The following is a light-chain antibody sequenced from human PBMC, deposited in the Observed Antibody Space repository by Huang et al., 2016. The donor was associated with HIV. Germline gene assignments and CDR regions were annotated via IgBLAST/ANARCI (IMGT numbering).Light chain of an antibody. J-gene: IGKJ4*01. V-gene: IGKV3-11*01. Sequence: EIVLTQSPATLSLSPWERATLSCRASQSVSSSLAWYQQKPGQAPRLLIYDTSNMATGIPARFRGGGFGTDFTLTISSLGPEDFAVYYCQQRSNWPLTFGGGTKVDIK. CDR3: QQRSNWPLT. CDR2: DTS. CDR1: QSVSSS.